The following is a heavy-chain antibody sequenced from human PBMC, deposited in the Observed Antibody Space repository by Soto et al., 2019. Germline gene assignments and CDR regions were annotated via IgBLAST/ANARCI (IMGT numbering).Heavy chain of an antibody. CDR1: GFSLSSSGVG. V-gene: IGHV2-5*02. J-gene: IGHJ5*02. CDR3: AHGTEKFDP. CDR2: IYWDDDK. Sequence: QITLKESGPTVVKPTQTLTLTCTFSGFSLSSSGVGVGWIRQPPGKALEWLALIYWDDDKRYSPSLKSRLTITKDTSKKKVVLTMTNMDPVDTATYYCAHGTEKFDPWGQGTLVTVSS.